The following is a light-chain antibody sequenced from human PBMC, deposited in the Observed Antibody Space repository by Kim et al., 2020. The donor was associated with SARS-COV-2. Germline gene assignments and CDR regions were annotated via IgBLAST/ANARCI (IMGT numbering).Light chain of an antibody. Sequence: IVLTQSPGTLSLSPGERATLSCRASQSIISSYLAWYQQKPGQPPRLLIYAASNRATGVPDRFSGSVSGTDFTLTISRLEPEDFGVYYCQQYGSASYTFGQGNKLEIK. CDR2: AAS. V-gene: IGKV3-20*01. J-gene: IGKJ2*01. CDR1: QSIISSY. CDR3: QQYGSASYT.